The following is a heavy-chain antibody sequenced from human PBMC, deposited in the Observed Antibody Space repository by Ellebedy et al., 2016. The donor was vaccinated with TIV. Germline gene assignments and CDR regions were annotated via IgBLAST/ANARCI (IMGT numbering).Heavy chain of an antibody. CDR3: AKAVERGALDI. V-gene: IGHV3-9*03. CDR2: ISWNSGVI. J-gene: IGHJ3*02. D-gene: IGHD1-26*01. CDR1: GFTFDDYA. Sequence: SLKISCEASGFTFDDYAMHWVRQAPGKGLEWVSGISWNSGVIEYADSAKGRFTISRDNAKNSVFLQMNSLRVEDMALYYCAKAVERGALDIWGQGTVATVSP.